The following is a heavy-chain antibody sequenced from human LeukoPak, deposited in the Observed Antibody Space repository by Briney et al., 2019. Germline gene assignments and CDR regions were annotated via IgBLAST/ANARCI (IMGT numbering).Heavy chain of an antibody. J-gene: IGHJ4*02. Sequence: PSETLSLTCTASGDSISSSNYYWGWIRQPPGKGLQWIGNFYYSGSTYYNPSLKSRITISVDTSKNQFSLKLSSVTAADTAIYYCAGLYTSGSYYGYWGQGTLVTVSS. V-gene: IGHV4-39*01. CDR1: GDSISSSNYY. CDR2: FYYSGST. CDR3: AGLYTSGSYYGY. D-gene: IGHD3-10*01.